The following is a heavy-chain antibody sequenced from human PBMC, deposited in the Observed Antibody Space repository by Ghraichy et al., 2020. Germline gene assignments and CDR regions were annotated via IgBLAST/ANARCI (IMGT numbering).Heavy chain of an antibody. D-gene: IGHD2-2*03. V-gene: IGHV4-39*01. J-gene: IGHJ4*02. CDR1: GGSIRSGTYY. Sequence: SETLSLTCTVSGGSIRSGTYYWGWIRQPPGKGLEWIGTIYYSGSTYYNPSLKSRVTISVDSSKNQFSLKLSSVTAADTALYYCARHTAGYCASTTCYVSWIDYWGQGSLVTVSS. CDR2: IYYSGST. CDR3: ARHTAGYCASTTCYVSWIDY.